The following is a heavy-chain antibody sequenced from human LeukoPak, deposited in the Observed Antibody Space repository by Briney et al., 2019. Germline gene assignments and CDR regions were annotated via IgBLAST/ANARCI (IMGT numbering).Heavy chain of an antibody. Sequence: GGSLRLSCAASGLSFSSFAMSWVRQAPARGLEWLSSMKGTGETIYADSVRGRCTLFRDGSRNTVYLQLNNLRVEDTAVYYCVRASWVSTADAVRWGQGTVVTVSS. CDR3: VRASWVSTADAVR. V-gene: IGHV3-23*01. CDR2: MKGTGET. J-gene: IGHJ4*02. CDR1: GLSFSSFA. D-gene: IGHD3-16*01.